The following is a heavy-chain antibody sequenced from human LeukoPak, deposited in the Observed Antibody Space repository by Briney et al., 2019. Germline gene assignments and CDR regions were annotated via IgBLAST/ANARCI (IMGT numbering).Heavy chain of an antibody. J-gene: IGHJ6*02. Sequence: GGSLRLSCAASGFTFSDYAMNWARQAPGKGLEWVASINHNGNVNYYVDSVKGRFTISRDNAKNSLYLQMSNLRAEDTAVYFCARGGGLDVWGQGATVTVSS. CDR2: INHNGNVN. D-gene: IGHD3-16*01. CDR3: ARGGGLDV. V-gene: IGHV3-7*03. CDR1: GFTFSDYA.